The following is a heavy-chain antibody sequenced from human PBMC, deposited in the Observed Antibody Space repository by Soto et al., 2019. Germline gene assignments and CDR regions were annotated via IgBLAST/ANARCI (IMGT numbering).Heavy chain of an antibody. V-gene: IGHV4-34*02. Sequence: QVQVQQWGAGLLKPSETLSLSCSVSGGSFNGFFWSWIRQPPGKGLEWIGEVNHSGTTKYSPALKSRVTMSADTSKNLFFLHLTSVTAADTAVYYCARMGPFLGQWGQGSLVTVSS. CDR2: VNHSGTT. CDR3: ARMGPFLGQ. CDR1: GGSFNGFF. D-gene: IGHD3-16*01. J-gene: IGHJ4*02.